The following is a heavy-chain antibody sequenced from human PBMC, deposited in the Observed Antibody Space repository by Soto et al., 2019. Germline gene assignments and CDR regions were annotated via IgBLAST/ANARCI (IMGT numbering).Heavy chain of an antibody. Sequence: PSETLSLTCSVSGYLISSGYYWGWVRQTPGKGLEWLGSIDYSGRTYKNPSLKSRVSASVDLSKNQFSLNLRSVTAADTAVYFCARDLSSGYDSYYFAYWGQGTLVTVSS. J-gene: IGHJ4*02. CDR2: IDYSGRT. V-gene: IGHV4-38-2*02. D-gene: IGHD3-22*01. CDR3: ARDLSSGYDSYYFAY. CDR1: GYLISSGYY.